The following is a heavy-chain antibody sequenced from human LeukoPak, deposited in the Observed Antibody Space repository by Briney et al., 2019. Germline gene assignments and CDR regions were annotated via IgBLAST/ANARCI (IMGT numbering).Heavy chain of an antibody. CDR1: GFTFSSYA. Sequence: PGGSLRLSCAASGFTFSSYAMSWVRQAPGKGLEWVSAISGNGGSTYYADSVKGRFTISRDNSKNTLYLQMNSLRAEDTAVYYCAKDSEYDYVWGSHFDYWGQGTLVTVSS. D-gene: IGHD3-16*01. CDR2: ISGNGGST. V-gene: IGHV3-23*01. CDR3: AKDSEYDYVWGSHFDY. J-gene: IGHJ4*02.